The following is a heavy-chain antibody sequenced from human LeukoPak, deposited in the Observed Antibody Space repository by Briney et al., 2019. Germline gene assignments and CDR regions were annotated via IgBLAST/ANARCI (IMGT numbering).Heavy chain of an antibody. CDR1: GFTFDDYA. V-gene: IGHV3-9*01. Sequence: GRSLRLSCAASGFTFDDYAMHWVRQAPGKGLEWVSGISWNSGSIGYADSVKGRFTISRDNAKNSLYLQMDSLRAEDTAVYYCTKDLILPAYQPFDYWGPGTLVTVSS. D-gene: IGHD3-9*01. J-gene: IGHJ4*02. CDR2: ISWNSGSI. CDR3: TKDLILPAYQPFDY.